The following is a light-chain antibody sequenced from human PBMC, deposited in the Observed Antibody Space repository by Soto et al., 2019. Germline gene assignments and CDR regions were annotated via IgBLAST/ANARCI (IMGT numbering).Light chain of an antibody. CDR2: AAS. CDR1: QSISSY. CDR3: QQSYSTSIT. J-gene: IGKJ5*01. V-gene: IGKV1-39*01. Sequence: DIQMTQSPSSLSASVGDRVTITCRASQSISSYLNWYQQKPGKAPKLLIFAASSLQSGVSSRFGGSGSGTDFTLTISSLKPEDFATYYCQQSYSTSITFGQGTRLEIK.